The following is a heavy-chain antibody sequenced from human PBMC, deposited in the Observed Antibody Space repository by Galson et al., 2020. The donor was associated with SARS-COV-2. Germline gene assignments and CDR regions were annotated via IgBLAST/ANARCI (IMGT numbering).Heavy chain of an antibody. CDR2: ISPSSTTI. CDR1: GFTFSDYS. D-gene: IGHD3-9*01. J-gene: IGHJ3*02. Sequence: GGSLRLSCAASGFTFSDYSMNWVRQAPGTGLEWLSYISPSSTTIKYADSVKGRFTVSRDNAKNSLYLQMNSLKAEDTAVYYCARVWGALTGYYGDASDMWGQGTMVTVS. CDR3: ARVWGALTGYYGDASDM. V-gene: IGHV3-48*01.